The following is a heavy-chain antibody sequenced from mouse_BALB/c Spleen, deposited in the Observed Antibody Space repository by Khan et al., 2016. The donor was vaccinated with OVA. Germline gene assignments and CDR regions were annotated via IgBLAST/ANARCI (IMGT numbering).Heavy chain of an antibody. D-gene: IGHD2-2*01. CDR1: GYSFTSYY. Sequence: VQLQQSGPELMKPGASVKISCKASGYSFTSYYIHWVKQSHGKSLEWIGYIDLFNGGTSYNPKFKGKATLTVDKSSSTAYMHLSSLTSDDSAVYYCARHGYDAWFAYWGQGTLVTVSA. J-gene: IGHJ3*01. V-gene: IGHV1S135*01. CDR3: ARHGYDAWFAY. CDR2: IDLFNGGT.